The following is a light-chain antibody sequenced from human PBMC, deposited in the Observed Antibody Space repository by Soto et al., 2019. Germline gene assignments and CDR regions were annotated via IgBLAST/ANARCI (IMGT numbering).Light chain of an antibody. Sequence: QSALTQPASVSGSPGQSITISCTGTSSDVGAYNSVSWYQQHPGKAPKLMIYEVTNRPSGVSNRFSGFKSGNTASLTISGLQGEDEADYFCSSFTTTSTLVVFGGRTQLTVL. J-gene: IGLJ3*02. V-gene: IGLV2-14*01. CDR1: SSDVGAYNS. CDR2: EVT. CDR3: SSFTTTSTLVV.